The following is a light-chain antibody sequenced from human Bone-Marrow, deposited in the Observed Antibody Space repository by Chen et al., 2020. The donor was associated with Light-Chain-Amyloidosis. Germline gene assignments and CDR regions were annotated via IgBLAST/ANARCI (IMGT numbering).Light chain of an antibody. CDR2: EVT. J-gene: IGLJ1*01. V-gene: IGLV2-14*01. CDR1: SSDVGGDNH. CDR3: SSYTITNTLV. Sequence: QSALTQPASVSGSPGQSITISCTGTSSDVGGDNHVPWYQQHPDKAPKLMIYEVTNRPSWVPDRFSGSKSDNTASLTISGLQTEDEAYYFCSSYTITNTLVFGSGTRVTVL.